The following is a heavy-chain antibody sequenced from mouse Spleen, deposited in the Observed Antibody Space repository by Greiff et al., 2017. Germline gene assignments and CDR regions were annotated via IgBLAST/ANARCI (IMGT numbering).Heavy chain of an antibody. CDR3: ARDPYYWYDGYFDY. D-gene: IGHD2-14*01. Sequence: EVKLVESGGGLVQPGGSLKLSCAASGFTFSSYGMSWVRQTPDKRLELVATINSNGGSTYYPDSVKGRFTISRDNAKNTLYLQMSSLKSEDTAMYYCARDPYYWYDGYFDYWGQGTTLTVSS. CDR1: GFTFSSYG. CDR2: INSNGGST. V-gene: IGHV5-6-3*01. J-gene: IGHJ2*01.